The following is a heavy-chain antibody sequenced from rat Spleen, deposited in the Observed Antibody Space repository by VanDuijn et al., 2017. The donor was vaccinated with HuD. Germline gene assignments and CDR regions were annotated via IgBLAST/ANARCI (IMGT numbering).Heavy chain of an antibody. J-gene: IGHJ2*01. V-gene: IGHV3-1*01. CDR3: ARYLTQVGGGGFDY. D-gene: IGHD3-5*01. CDR1: GYSVTSNY. CDR2: ISYSGGA. Sequence: EVQLQESGPGLVKPSQSLSLTCSVTGYSVTSNYWGWIRKFPGNKMEWMGFISYSGGATYNPSLKRRISITRDTSKNQFFLQLNSVTTEDTATYYCARYLTQVGGGGFDYWGQGVMVTVSS.